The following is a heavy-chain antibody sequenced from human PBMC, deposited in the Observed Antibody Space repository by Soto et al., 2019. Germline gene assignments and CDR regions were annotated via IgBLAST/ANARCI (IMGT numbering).Heavy chain of an antibody. D-gene: IGHD1-26*01. V-gene: IGHV1-69*04. CDR1: GGSFSNYA. CDR2: IVPFVGIT. J-gene: IGHJ4*02. Sequence: QVQLVQSGAEVKKPGSSVKVSCKASGGSFSNYALNWVRQAPGQGREWMGRIVPFVGITKYEQKLQGRVTITADNCTSTAYMELSSLRSEDTAVYYCAREMGATNDYWGQGTLVTVSS. CDR3: AREMGATNDY.